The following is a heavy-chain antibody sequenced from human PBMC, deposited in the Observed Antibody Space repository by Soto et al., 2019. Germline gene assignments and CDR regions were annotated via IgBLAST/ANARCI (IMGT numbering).Heavy chain of an antibody. D-gene: IGHD2-2*01. CDR3: VRYCSTTLCNGVATRTFDY. V-gene: IGHV3-23*01. CDR1: GFTFSDYV. Sequence: PGGSLRLSCVASGFTFSDYVMTWVRQAPGKGLEWVSTISVGGGSAYYADSVKGRFAISRDNTRNSLYLQMNSLRDEDTALYYCVRYCSTTLCNGVATRTFDYWGQGTLVTVSS. J-gene: IGHJ4*02. CDR2: ISVGGGSA.